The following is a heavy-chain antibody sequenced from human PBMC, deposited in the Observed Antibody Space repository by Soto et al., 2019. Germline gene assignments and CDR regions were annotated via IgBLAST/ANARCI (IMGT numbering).Heavy chain of an antibody. D-gene: IGHD2-8*01. CDR2: ITNNDYT. CDR3: TLYDALFFDF. Sequence: EVRLEESGGGLVKPGGSLRLSCAASGFTFNTFNMNWVRQAPGKGLEWVSSITNNDYTSYSDSVKDRFTIARDNAKKSLYLQRTSLTAEVTTVYYCTLYDALFFDFWSQGDLVTVSS. CDR1: GFTFNTFN. V-gene: IGHV3-21*01. J-gene: IGHJ4*02.